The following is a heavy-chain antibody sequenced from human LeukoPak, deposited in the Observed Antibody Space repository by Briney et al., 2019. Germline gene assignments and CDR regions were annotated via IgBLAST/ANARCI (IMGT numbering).Heavy chain of an antibody. CDR3: AQDYYGS. CDR1: GITFSSYG. Sequence: GGSLRLSCAASGITFSSYGMHWVRQAPGKGLEWVAVISHDGSIKYYEDSVKGRFTISRDNSKNTLYLQMNSLRAEDTAVYYCAQDYYGSGGQGTLVTVSS. J-gene: IGHJ4*02. V-gene: IGHV3-30*18. D-gene: IGHD3-10*01. CDR2: ISHDGSIK.